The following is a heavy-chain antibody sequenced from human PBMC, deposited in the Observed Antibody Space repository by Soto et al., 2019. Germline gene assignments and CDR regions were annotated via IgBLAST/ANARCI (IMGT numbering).Heavy chain of an antibody. Sequence: QVQLVESGGGLVKPGGSLRLSCAASGFTFSDYYMSWIRQAPGKGLEWVSYISSSGRTIYYADSVKGRFTISRDNAKNSLYLQMNSLGAEDTVVYYCARDTYYHSSGYYYAQGRDYYYGMDCWGQGNTVTVCS. CDR3: ARDTYYHSSGYYYAQGRDYYYGMDC. J-gene: IGHJ6*02. D-gene: IGHD3-22*01. V-gene: IGHV3-11*01. CDR1: GFTFSDYY. CDR2: ISSSGRTI.